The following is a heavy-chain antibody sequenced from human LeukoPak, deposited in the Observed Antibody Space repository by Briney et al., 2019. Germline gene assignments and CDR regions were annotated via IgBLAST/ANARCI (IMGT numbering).Heavy chain of an antibody. J-gene: IGHJ4*02. V-gene: IGHV1-3*01. CDR2: INAGNGNT. CDR1: GYTFTSYA. CDR3: ARVYYYDRTFDY. D-gene: IGHD3-22*01. Sequence: ASVRVSCKASGYTFTSYAMHWVRQAPGQRLEWMGWINAGNGNTKYSQKFQGRVTITRDTSASTAYMELSSLRSEDTAVYYCARVYYYDRTFDYWGQGTLVTVSS.